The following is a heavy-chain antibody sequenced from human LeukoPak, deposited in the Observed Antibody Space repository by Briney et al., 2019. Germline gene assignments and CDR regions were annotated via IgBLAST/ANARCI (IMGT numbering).Heavy chain of an antibody. V-gene: IGHV4-39*07. D-gene: IGHD6-13*01. CDR2: IYYSGTT. Sequence: SETLSLTCTVSRGSISSSDYYWGWIRQPPGKGLEWIGSIYYSGTTYYNPSLKSRVTISVDTSKNQFSLKVNFVTAADTAVYYCASQQLELRYFDNWGQGTLVTVSS. CDR3: ASQQLELRYFDN. J-gene: IGHJ4*02. CDR1: RGSISSSDYY.